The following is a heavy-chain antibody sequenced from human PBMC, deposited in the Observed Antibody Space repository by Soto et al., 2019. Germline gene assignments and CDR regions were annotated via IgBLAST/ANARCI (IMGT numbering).Heavy chain of an antibody. D-gene: IGHD3-22*01. CDR2: ISAYNGNT. Sequence: ASVNVSCKASGYTFTSYCISWVRQAPGQGLEWMGWISAYNGNTNYAQKLQGRVTMTTDTSTSTAYMELRSLRSDDTAVYYCARTGVSSSGYHKGRFDPWGQGTLVTVSS. CDR3: ARTGVSSSGYHKGRFDP. V-gene: IGHV1-18*01. CDR1: GYTFTSYC. J-gene: IGHJ5*02.